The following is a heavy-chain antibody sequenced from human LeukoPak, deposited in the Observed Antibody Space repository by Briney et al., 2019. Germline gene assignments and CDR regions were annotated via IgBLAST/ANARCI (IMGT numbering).Heavy chain of an antibody. D-gene: IGHD1-26*01. CDR1: GFTFSSYW. Sequence: GGSLRLSCAASGFTFSSYWMSWVRQAPGKGLEWVANIKQDGSEKYYVDSVKGRFTISRDNAKNSLYLQMNSLRAEDTAVYYCAIWYSGAYRRFDYWGQGTLVTVSS. V-gene: IGHV3-7*01. CDR3: AIWYSGAYRRFDY. J-gene: IGHJ4*02. CDR2: IKQDGSEK.